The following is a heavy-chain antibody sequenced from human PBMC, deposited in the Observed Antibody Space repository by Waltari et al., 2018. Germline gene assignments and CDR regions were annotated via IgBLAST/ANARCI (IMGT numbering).Heavy chain of an antibody. CDR3: AKGNRKYSGSYWGYYYYGMDV. D-gene: IGHD1-26*01. V-gene: IGHV3-23*01. CDR2: ISGSGGST. J-gene: IGHJ6*02. Sequence: EVQLLESGGGLVQPGGSLRLSCAASGFTFSSYALSWFRQAPGKGLEWVSAISGSGGSTYYADSVKGRFTISRDNSKNTLYLQMNSLRAEDTAVYYCAKGNRKYSGSYWGYYYYGMDVWGQGTTVTVSS. CDR1: GFTFSSYA.